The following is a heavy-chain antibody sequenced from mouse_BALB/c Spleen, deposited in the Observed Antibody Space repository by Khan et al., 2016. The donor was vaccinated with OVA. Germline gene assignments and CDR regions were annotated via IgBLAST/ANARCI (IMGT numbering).Heavy chain of an antibody. CDR2: ISSAYTT. V-gene: IGHV5-6-5*01. Sequence: EVELVESGGGLVKPGGSLKLSCTASGFTFNAYAMSWVRQTPEKRLEWVASISSAYTTYYPDTLKGRLTIFRDDARNILYLQMTSLRSEDTTMYYVAREVYCSNDAWFAYWGQGTLVTVSA. J-gene: IGHJ3*01. CDR3: AREVYCSNDAWFAY. D-gene: IGHD2-5*01. CDR1: GFTFNAYA.